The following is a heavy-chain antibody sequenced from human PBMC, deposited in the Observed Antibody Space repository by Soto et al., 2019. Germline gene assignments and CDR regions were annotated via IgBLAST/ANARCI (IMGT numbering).Heavy chain of an antibody. CDR3: ARSELLWFGLIFDY. Sequence: PGGSLRLSCAASGFTFSSYSMNWVRQAPGKGLEWVSYISSSSSTIYYADSVKGRFTISRDNAKNSLYLQMNSLRDEDTAVYYCARSELLWFGLIFDYWGQGTLVTVSS. V-gene: IGHV3-48*02. CDR2: ISSSSSTI. D-gene: IGHD3-10*01. J-gene: IGHJ4*02. CDR1: GFTFSSYS.